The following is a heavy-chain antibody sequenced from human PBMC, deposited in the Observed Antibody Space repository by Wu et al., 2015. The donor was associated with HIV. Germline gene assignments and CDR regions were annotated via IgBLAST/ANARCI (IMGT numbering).Heavy chain of an antibody. Sequence: QVQLVQSGAEVKKPGASVKVSCQASGYTITTYDFNWVRQAPGQGLEWMGWMNSNNGKTGYGHKFQGRVAMTRNISTRTAYMELSGLKSEDTAVYYCATSYYGSGSYPTFYYYYAMDVWGQGTTVTVSS. D-gene: IGHD3-10*01. CDR1: GYTITTYD. CDR2: MNSNNGKT. CDR3: ATSYYGSGSYPTFYYYYAMDV. V-gene: IGHV1-8*01. J-gene: IGHJ6*02.